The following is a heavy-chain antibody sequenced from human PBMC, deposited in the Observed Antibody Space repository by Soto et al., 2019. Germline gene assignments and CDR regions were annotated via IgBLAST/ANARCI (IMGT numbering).Heavy chain of an antibody. D-gene: IGHD6-13*01. CDR2: ISGSGGST. J-gene: IGHJ6*02. Sequence: PRGSLRLSCAASGFTFSSYAMSWARQAPGKGLEWVSAISGSGGSTYYADSVKGRFTISRDNSKNTLYLQMNSLRAEDTAVYYCAKDEPAAAGNYYGMDVWGQGTTVTVSS. CDR1: GFTFSSYA. CDR3: AKDEPAAAGNYYGMDV. V-gene: IGHV3-23*01.